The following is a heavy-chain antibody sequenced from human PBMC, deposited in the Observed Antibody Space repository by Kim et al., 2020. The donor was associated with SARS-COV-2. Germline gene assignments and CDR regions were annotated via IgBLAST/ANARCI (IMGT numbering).Heavy chain of an antibody. J-gene: IGHJ6*02. CDR3: ARDPGSYCSGGSCYSSSYYYDYYGMDV. V-gene: IGHV3-74*01. D-gene: IGHD2-15*01. Sequence: GGSLRLSCAASGFTFSSYWMHWVRQAPGKGLVWVSRINSDGSSTSDGSSTSYADSVKGRFTISRDNAKNTLYLQMNSLRAEDTAVYYCARDPGSYCSGGSCYSSSYYYDYYGMDVWGQGTTVTVSS. CDR2: INSDGSSTSDGSST. CDR1: GFTFSSYW.